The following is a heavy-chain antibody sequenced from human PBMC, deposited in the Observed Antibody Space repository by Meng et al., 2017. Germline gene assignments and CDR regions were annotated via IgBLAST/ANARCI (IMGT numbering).Heavy chain of an antibody. CDR3: ARVVAATTLFLDY. Sequence: VQLQGAGTGLVKPSGTLSLTCAVSGGSISSSNWWSWVRQPPGKGLEWIGEIYHSGSTNYNPSLKSRVTISVDKSKNQFSLKLSSVTAADTAVYYCARVVAATTLFLDYWGQGTLVTVSS. CDR2: IYHSGST. V-gene: IGHV4-4*02. CDR1: GGSISSSNW. J-gene: IGHJ4*02. D-gene: IGHD2-15*01.